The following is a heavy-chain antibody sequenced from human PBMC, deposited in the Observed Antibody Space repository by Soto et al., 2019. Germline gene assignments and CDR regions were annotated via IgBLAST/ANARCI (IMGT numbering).Heavy chain of an antibody. J-gene: IGHJ5*02. Sequence: SETLSLTCTVYGGSFSGYFWSWIRQPPGKGLEWIGEIFHGGSTNYSPSLRSRVTMSVDTSKNQFSLELTSVTAADTAVYYCASRFEYYDFRSGSAPMNWFDPWGQGTLVRVS. CDR1: GGSFSGYF. D-gene: IGHD3-3*01. CDR2: IFHGGST. V-gene: IGHV4-34*12. CDR3: ASRFEYYDFRSGSAPMNWFDP.